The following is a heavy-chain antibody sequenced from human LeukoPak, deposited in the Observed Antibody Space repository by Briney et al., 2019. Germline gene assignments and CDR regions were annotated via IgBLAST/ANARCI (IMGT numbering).Heavy chain of an antibody. CDR1: GYTFTGHY. V-gene: IGHV1-2*02. D-gene: IGHD1-1*01. J-gene: IGHJ3*02. CDR3: ARELWALAGTRGGAFDI. Sequence: ASVKVSCKASGYTFTGHYMHWVRQAPGQGLEWMAWINANSGGTNYAQKFQGRVTVTRDTSISTAYMELSSLRSDDTAVYYCARELWALAGTRGGAFDIWGQGTMVAVSS. CDR2: INANSGGT.